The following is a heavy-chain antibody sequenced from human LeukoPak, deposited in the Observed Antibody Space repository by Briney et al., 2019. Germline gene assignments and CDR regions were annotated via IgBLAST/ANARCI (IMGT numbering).Heavy chain of an antibody. CDR2: ISISSNYI. J-gene: IGHJ2*01. D-gene: IGHD4-17*01. Sequence: PGGSLRLSCAASGFTFSRYSMNWVRQAPGKGLEWVSSISISSNYIYYTDSVKGRFTISRDNAKNSLYLQMNSLRAEDTALYYCAKVSIPSFNRDDYGDYGYFDLWGRGTLVTVSS. CDR1: GFTFSRYS. V-gene: IGHV3-21*04. CDR3: AKVSIPSFNRDDYGDYGYFDL.